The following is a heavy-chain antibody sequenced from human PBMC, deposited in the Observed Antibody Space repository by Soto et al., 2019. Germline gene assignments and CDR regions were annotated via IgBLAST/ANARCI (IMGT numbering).Heavy chain of an antibody. J-gene: IGHJ5*02. CDR1: GVSLSGNY. V-gene: IGHV4-59*01. Sequence: SETLSLTCAVSGVSLSGNYWTRIRQPPGKGLEWIGYVFYNGITNYNPSLKSRVTISVDASKNQFSLSLTSVTTADTAVYYCARDLEHSSSWYGWFDPWGQGTLVTVSS. CDR3: ARDLEHSSSWYGWFDP. CDR2: VFYNGIT. D-gene: IGHD6-13*01.